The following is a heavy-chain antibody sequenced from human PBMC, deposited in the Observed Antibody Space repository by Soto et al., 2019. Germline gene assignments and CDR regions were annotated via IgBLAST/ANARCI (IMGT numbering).Heavy chain of an antibody. Sequence: ASVTVSCKASGYTFTSYYMHWVRQAPGQGLEWMGIINPSGGSTSYAQKFQGRVTMTRDTSTSTVYMELSSLRSEDTAVYYCARRSRIAAAGSYQNFDPWGQGALVTVSS. D-gene: IGHD6-13*01. V-gene: IGHV1-46*01. CDR2: INPSGGST. CDR1: GYTFTSYY. J-gene: IGHJ5*02. CDR3: ARRSRIAAAGSYQNFDP.